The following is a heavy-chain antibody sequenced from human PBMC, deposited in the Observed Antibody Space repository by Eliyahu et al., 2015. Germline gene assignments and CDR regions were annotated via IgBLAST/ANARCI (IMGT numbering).Heavy chain of an antibody. CDR2: ISWDXGST. CDR3: AKDISPLRYFDWLPKDYGMDV. CDR1: GFTFDXXT. D-gene: IGHD3-9*01. Sequence: EVQLVESGGVVVQPGGXLRLSCAASGFTFDXXTMHXVRQXPGKGLEWVSLISWDXGSTYYADSVKGRFTISRDNSKNSLYLQMNSLRTEDTALYYCAKDISPLRYFDWLPKDYGMDVWGQGTTVTVSS. V-gene: IGHV3-43*01. J-gene: IGHJ6*02.